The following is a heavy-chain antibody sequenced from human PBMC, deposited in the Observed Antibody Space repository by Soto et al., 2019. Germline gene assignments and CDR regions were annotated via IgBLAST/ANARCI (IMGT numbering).Heavy chain of an antibody. CDR2: IYYSGST. V-gene: IGHV4-31*03. CDR1: GGSISSGGYY. CDR3: ARSHGSGSYYASFYNWFDP. J-gene: IGHJ5*02. D-gene: IGHD3-10*01. Sequence: SETLSLTCTVSGGSISSGGYYWSWIRQHPGKGLEWIGYIYYSGSTYYNPSLKSRVTISVDTSKNQFSLKLSSVTAADTAVYYCARSHGSGSYYASFYNWFDPWGQGTLVTVSS.